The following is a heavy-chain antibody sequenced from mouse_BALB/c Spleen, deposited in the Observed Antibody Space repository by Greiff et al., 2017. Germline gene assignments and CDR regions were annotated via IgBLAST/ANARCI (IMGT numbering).Heavy chain of an antibody. Sequence: QVQLKESGAELVRPGTSVKISCKASGYTFTNYWLGWVKQRPGHGLEWIGDIYPGGGYTNYNEKFKGKATLTADTSSSTAYMQLSSLTSEDSAVYFCARTRRAMDYWGQGTSVTVSS. CDR1: GYTFTNYW. CDR2: IYPGGGYT. J-gene: IGHJ4*01. V-gene: IGHV1-63*02. CDR3: ARTRRAMDY.